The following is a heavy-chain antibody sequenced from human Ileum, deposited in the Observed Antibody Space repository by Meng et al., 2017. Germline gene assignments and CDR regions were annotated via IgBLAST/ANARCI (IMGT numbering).Heavy chain of an antibody. V-gene: IGHV4-39*01. CDR2: VYFTGYT. D-gene: IGHD3-3*02. CDR3: ARHGHFTPDKYYFDS. Sequence: QVQLQESGPGLLKPSETLSLSRTVSGGSISSGEYCGGWIRQPPGKGLEWIGSVYFTGYTYYSPSLMSRVTISVETSKNQFSLRLTSVTAADTGLYLCARHGHFTPDKYYFDSWGQGTLVTVSS. J-gene: IGHJ4*03. CDR1: GGSISSGEYC.